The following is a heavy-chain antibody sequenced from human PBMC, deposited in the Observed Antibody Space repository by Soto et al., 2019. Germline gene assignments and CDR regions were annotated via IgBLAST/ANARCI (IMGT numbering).Heavy chain of an antibody. J-gene: IGHJ4*02. Sequence: GGSLRLSCAASGFTFSSYAMSWVRQAPGKGLEWVSAISGSGGSTYYADSVKGRFTISRDNSKNTLYLQMNSLRAEDTAVYYCAITFGGVIVPGPTEYPLDYWGQGTLVTVSS. V-gene: IGHV3-23*01. D-gene: IGHD3-16*02. CDR3: AITFGGVIVPGPTEYPLDY. CDR1: GFTFSSYA. CDR2: ISGSGGST.